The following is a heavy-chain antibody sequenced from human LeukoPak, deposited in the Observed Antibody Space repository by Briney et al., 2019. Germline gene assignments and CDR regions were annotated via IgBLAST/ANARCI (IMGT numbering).Heavy chain of an antibody. V-gene: IGHV3-11*04. CDR3: ARGVGYCSSASCYGFGDV. CDR1: GFTFSDYY. J-gene: IGHJ6*04. D-gene: IGHD2-2*03. Sequence: GGSLRLSCAASGFTFSDYYMSWIRQAPGKGLEWVSYISSSGSTIYYADSVKGRFTISRDNAKNSLYLQMNSLRAEDTAVYYCARGVGYCSSASCYGFGDVWGKGTTVTVSS. CDR2: ISSSGSTI.